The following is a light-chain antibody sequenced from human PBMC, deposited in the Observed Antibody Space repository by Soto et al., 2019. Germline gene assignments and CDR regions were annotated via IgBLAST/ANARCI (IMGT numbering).Light chain of an antibody. CDR1: QNISRS. V-gene: IGKV3-15*01. J-gene: IGKJ5*01. CDR2: GTS. CDR3: QQYNNWPPIT. Sequence: EIVMTQSPVTLSVSPGERATLSCRASQNISRSLAWYQQKPGQGPSLLIYGTSTRAGGAPARFSGSGSGTEFTLTISSLQSEDFAVYYCQQYNNWPPITFGQGTRLEIK.